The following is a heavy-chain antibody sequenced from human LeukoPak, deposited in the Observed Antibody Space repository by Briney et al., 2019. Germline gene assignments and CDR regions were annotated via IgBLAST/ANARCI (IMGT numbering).Heavy chain of an antibody. V-gene: IGHV3-21*01. CDR2: ISGSRSYI. Sequence: GGSLRLSCAASGFTFSSYSMHWVRQAPGKGLEWVSSISGSRSYIYYADSVKGRFTISRDNAKHSLYLQMNSLRAEDTAVYYCARDAEAGEFDYWGQGTLVTVSS. CDR1: GFTFSSYS. CDR3: ARDAEAGEFDY. J-gene: IGHJ4*02.